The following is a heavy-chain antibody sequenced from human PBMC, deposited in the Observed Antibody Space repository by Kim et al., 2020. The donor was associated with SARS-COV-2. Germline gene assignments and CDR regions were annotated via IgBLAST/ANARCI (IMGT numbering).Heavy chain of an antibody. CDR3: ATDLWWGSGWGLGHD. J-gene: IGHJ4*02. CDR1: GYTLTELS. CDR2: FDPEDGET. V-gene: IGHV1-24*01. D-gene: IGHD3-10*01. Sequence: ASVKVSCKVSGYTLTELSMHWVRQAPGKGLEWMGGFDPEDGETIYAQKFQGRVTMTEDTSTDTAYMELSSLRSEDTAVYYCATDLWWGSGWGLGHDWGQGTLVTVSS.